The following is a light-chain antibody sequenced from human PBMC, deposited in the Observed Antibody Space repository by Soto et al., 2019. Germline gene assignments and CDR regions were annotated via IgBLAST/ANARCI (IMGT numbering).Light chain of an antibody. CDR3: QQYDNLPIT. J-gene: IGKJ5*01. CDR2: DTS. V-gene: IGKV1-33*01. Sequence: DIQLTQSPSFLSASVGDRVTITCRASQGISNYLAWYQQKPGKAPKVLIYDTSKLQTGVPSRFSGSGSGTHFSLTISSLQPEDSATYYCQQYDNLPITFGQGTRLEI. CDR1: QGISNY.